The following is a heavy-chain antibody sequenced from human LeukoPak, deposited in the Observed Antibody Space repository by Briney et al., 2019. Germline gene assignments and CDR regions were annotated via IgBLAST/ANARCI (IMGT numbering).Heavy chain of an antibody. J-gene: IGHJ4*02. D-gene: IGHD5-18*01. CDR1: GGSISSSNYY. CDR3: VREDSGSSYGY. CDR2: ISYSGST. Sequence: SETLSLTCTVSGGSISSSNYYWAWIRQPPGKGLEWIGSISYSGSTSYNPSLKSRVTISVDTSKNQFSLKLNSVTAADTAMYYCVREDSGSSYGYWGQGTLVTVSS. V-gene: IGHV4-39*02.